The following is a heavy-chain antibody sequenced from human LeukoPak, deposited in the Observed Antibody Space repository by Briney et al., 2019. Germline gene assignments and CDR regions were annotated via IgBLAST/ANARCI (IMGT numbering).Heavy chain of an antibody. V-gene: IGHV3-23*01. Sequence: GGSLRLSCAASGFTFSSYAMSWVRQAPGKGLEWVSAISGSGGSTYYADSVKGRFTISRDNSKNTLYLQMNSLRDEDTALYYCAKDQRRESPHYLDSWGQGTLVTVSS. CDR1: GFTFSSYA. CDR2: ISGSGGST. CDR3: AKDQRRESPHYLDS. J-gene: IGHJ4*02.